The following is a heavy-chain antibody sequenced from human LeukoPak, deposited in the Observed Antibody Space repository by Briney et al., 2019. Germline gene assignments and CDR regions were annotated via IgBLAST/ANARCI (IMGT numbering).Heavy chain of an antibody. J-gene: IGHJ4*02. Sequence: GSVKVSCKASGYTFTGYSVHGVRQAPGQGLEWVGWINPNRGGTKYALMFQGRVTMTRDTTISTAYLELCGQASHDTAGYYCARDLSIAAPGTNFDYWGQGTLVTVSS. CDR1: GYTFTGYS. V-gene: IGHV1-2*02. CDR2: INPNRGGT. D-gene: IGHD6-13*01. CDR3: ARDLSIAAPGTNFDY.